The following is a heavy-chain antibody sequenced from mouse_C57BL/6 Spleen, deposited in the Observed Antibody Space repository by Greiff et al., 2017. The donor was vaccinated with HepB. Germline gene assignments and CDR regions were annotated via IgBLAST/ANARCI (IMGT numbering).Heavy chain of an antibody. CDR2: IRNKANGYTT. CDR3: ARYMGLGLAY. CDR1: GFTFTDYY. D-gene: IGHD4-1*01. J-gene: IGHJ3*01. Sequence: EVQLQESGGGLVQPGGSLSLSCAASGFTFTDYYMSWVRQPPGKALEWLGFIRNKANGYTTEYSASVKGRFTISRDNSQSILYLQMNALRAEDSATYYCARYMGLGLAYWGQGTLVTVSA. V-gene: IGHV7-3*01.